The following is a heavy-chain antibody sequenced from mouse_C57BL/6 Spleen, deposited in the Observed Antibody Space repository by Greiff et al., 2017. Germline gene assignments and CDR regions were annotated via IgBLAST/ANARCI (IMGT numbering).Heavy chain of an antibody. CDR2: ILPGSGST. V-gene: IGHV1-9*01. CDR1: GYTFTGYW. D-gene: IGHD2-2*01. J-gene: IGHJ3*01. CDR3: ARKKGYDGFAY. Sequence: QVQLKQSGAELMKPGASVKLSCKATGYTFTGYWIEWVKQRPGYGLEWLGEILPGSGSTNYNEKFKGKATFTADTSSKTAYMQLSSLTTEDSAIYYCARKKGYDGFAYWGQGTLVTVSA.